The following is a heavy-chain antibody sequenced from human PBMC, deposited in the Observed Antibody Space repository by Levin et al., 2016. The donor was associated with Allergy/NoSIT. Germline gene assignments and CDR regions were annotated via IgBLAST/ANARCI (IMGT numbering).Heavy chain of an antibody. D-gene: IGHD1-26*01. CDR2: ISYDGSNK. CDR1: GFTFSSYA. J-gene: IGHJ4*02. V-gene: IGHV3-30-3*01. Sequence: GESLKISCAASGFTFSSYAMHWVRQAPGKGLEWVAVISYDGSNKYYADSVKGRFTISRDNSQNTLYLQMTSLRAEDTAVYYCTTSGNYYSTSDYWGQGTLVTVSS. CDR3: TTSGNYYSTSDY.